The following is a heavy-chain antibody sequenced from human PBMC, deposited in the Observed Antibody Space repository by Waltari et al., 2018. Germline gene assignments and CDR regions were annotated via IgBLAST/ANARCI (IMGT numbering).Heavy chain of an antibody. J-gene: IGHJ4*02. D-gene: IGHD4-17*01. CDR3: ARECLDGDYFDY. CDR2: ISSSSSYK. Sequence: EVQLVEYGGGLVKPGGSLRLSCAASGFTFSSYSMNWVRQAPGKGLEWVSSISSSSSYKYYAASVKGRFTISRDNSKNSLYLQMNSLRAEDTAVYYCARECLDGDYFDYWGQGTLVTVSS. CDR1: GFTFSSYS. V-gene: IGHV3-21*01.